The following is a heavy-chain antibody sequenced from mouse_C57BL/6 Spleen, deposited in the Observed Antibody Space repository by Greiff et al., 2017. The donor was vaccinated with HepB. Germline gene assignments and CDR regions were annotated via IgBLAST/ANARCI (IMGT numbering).Heavy chain of an antibody. CDR1: GFNIKDYY. Sequence: VQLKQSGAELVRPGASVKLSCTASGFNIKDYYMHWVKQRPEQGLEWIGRIDPEDGDTEYAPKFQGKATMTADTSSNTAYLQLSSLTSEDTAVYYCTTYYYGSSGYFDVWGTGTTVTVSS. D-gene: IGHD1-1*01. J-gene: IGHJ1*03. CDR2: IDPEDGDT. V-gene: IGHV14-1*01. CDR3: TTYYYGSSGYFDV.